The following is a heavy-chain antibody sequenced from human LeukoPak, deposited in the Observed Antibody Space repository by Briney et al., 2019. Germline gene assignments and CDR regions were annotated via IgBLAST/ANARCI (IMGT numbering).Heavy chain of an antibody. V-gene: IGHV1-18*01. J-gene: IGHJ4*02. D-gene: IGHD6-6*01. CDR3: VRPSPLLGEQLVRGDY. CDR2: ISGHSGQT. Sequence: ASVKVSCKASGYTFNNYGISWVRQAPGQGLEWMGWISGHSGQTNYPQKVQDRVTMTADTSTSTAYLVLRSLRSDDSAVHYCVRPSPLLGEQLVRGDYWGQGTLVTVSS. CDR1: GYTFNNYG.